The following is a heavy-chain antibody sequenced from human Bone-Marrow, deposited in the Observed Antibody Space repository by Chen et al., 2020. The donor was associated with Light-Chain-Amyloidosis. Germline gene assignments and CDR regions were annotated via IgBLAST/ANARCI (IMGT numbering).Heavy chain of an antibody. V-gene: IGHV4-39*01. Sequence: QLQLQESGPAVVKPAETLSLICSVSGDSISSSSYFCGWIRQPPGKGLEWIGSMYKTGRTYYNRALKSPVAITVDTSKNQLSLKLSAVTAADRAVYYCASPGSEVLFFQQWCRGSLVTVSS. D-gene: IGHD2-15*01. CDR1: GDSISSSSYF. J-gene: IGHJ1*01. CDR2: MYKTGRT. CDR3: ASPGSEVLFFQQ.